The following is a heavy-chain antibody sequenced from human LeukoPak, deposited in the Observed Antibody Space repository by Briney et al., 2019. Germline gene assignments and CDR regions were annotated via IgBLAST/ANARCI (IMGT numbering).Heavy chain of an antibody. CDR2: IWNDGSNK. CDR3: ARASGPFDY. J-gene: IGHJ4*02. V-gene: IGHV3-33*01. CDR1: GFTFSIYG. D-gene: IGHD3-10*01. Sequence: GGSLRLSCAASGFTFSIYGMHWIRQAPGKGLEWVAVIWNDGSNKYYADSVKGRFTISRDNSKNTLYLQMNSLRAEDTAVYSCARASGPFDYWGQGTLVTVSS.